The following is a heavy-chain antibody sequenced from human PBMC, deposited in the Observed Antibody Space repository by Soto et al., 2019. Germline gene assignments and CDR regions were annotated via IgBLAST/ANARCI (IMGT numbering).Heavy chain of an antibody. D-gene: IGHD3-16*01. CDR3: ARTLDYGHMDV. V-gene: IGHV4-4*09. CDR1: GDSVRNQY. CDR2: IYRSGST. J-gene: IGHJ6*03. Sequence: QVQMQESGPGLVKPSETLSLTCTVSGDSVRNQYWSWIRRPPGRGLEWIGYIYRSGSTKYNPSLKSRLTISVATSKNQFSLTLSSVTAADTAVYYCARTLDYGHMDVWGKGTTVTVSS.